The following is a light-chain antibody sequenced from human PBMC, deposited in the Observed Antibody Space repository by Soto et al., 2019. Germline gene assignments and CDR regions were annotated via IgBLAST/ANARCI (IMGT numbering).Light chain of an antibody. CDR2: GAS. V-gene: IGKV3-20*01. CDR1: QSISSY. CDR3: QHHGGSPLFT. J-gene: IGKJ3*01. Sequence: EIVLTQSPGTLSLSPGERATLSCRASQSISSYLIWYQQKPGQAPRLLIYGASIRAAGIPDRFSGSGSGTDFTLTISRLEPEVFAMYYCQHHGGSPLFTFGPGTKVDIK.